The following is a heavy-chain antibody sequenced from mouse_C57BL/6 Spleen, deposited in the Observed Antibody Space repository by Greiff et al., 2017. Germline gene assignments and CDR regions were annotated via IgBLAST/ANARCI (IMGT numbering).Heavy chain of an antibody. CDR1: GYTFTSYW. D-gene: IGHD1-1*01. Sequence: VQLQQPGAELVMPGASVKLSCKASGYTFTSYWMHWVKQRPGQGLEWIGEIDPSDSYTNYNQKFKGKSTLTVDKSSSTAYMQLSSLTSEDSAVYYCARNYGSSPPWYFDVWGTGTTVTVSS. J-gene: IGHJ1*03. V-gene: IGHV1-69*01. CDR3: ARNYGSSPPWYFDV. CDR2: IDPSDSYT.